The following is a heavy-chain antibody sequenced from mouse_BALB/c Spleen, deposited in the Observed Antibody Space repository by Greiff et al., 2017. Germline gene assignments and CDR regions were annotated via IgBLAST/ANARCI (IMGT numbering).Heavy chain of an antibody. CDR3: ARDGVFAY. CDR1: GFAFSSYD. V-gene: IGHV5-17*02. Sequence: EVKVVESGGGLVKPGGSLKLSCAASGFAFSSYDMSWVRQTPEKGLEWVAYISSGSSTIYYADTVKGRFTISRDNPKNTLFLQMTSLRSEDTAMYYCARDGVFAYWGQGTLVTVSA. J-gene: IGHJ3*01. D-gene: IGHD1-2*01. CDR2: ISSGSSTI.